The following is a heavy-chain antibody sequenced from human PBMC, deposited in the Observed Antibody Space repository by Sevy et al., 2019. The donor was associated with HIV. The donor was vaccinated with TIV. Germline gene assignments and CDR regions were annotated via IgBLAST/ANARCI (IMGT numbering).Heavy chain of an antibody. V-gene: IGHV3-23*01. CDR1: GFIYSNYW. J-gene: IGHJ6*02. D-gene: IGHD2-15*01. CDR3: AKGYCSGGSCPRDYYYYGMDV. Sequence: GGSLRLSCAASGFIYSNYWMSWVRQAPGKGPEWVSSISASGRSTYYADSVEGRFTISRDNSKNTLYLQMNSLRGDDTAVYYCAKGYCSGGSCPRDYYYYGMDVWGQGTTVTVSS. CDR2: ISASGRST.